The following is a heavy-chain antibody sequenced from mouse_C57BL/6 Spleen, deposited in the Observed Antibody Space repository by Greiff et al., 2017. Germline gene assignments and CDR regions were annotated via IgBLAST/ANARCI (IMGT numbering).Heavy chain of an antibody. CDR3: ARDLGYYFDY. Sequence: EVKVVESGGGLVKPGGSLKLSCAASGFTFSDYGMHWVRQAPEKGLEWVAYISSGSSTIYYADTVKGRFTISRDNAKNTLFLQMTSLRSEDTAMYYCARDLGYYFDYWGQGTTLTVSS. CDR1: GFTFSDYG. V-gene: IGHV5-17*01. J-gene: IGHJ2*01. CDR2: ISSGSSTI. D-gene: IGHD3-3*01.